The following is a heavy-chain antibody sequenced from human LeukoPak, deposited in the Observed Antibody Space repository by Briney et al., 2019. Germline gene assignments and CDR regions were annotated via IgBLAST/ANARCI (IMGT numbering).Heavy chain of an antibody. CDR1: GFTFSSYT. CDR2: SCNGGTT. V-gene: IGHV3-23*01. J-gene: IGHJ4*02. CDR3: AKGRTGYIPDF. D-gene: IGHD6-13*01. Sequence: GGSLRLSCAASGFTFSSYTRTWVRQAPGKGVEWVSVSCNGGTTYYTDSVLGRFTIPSHESKIKPYLQMNSLRVEDTAVYYCAKGRTGYIPDFWGQGTLVTVSS.